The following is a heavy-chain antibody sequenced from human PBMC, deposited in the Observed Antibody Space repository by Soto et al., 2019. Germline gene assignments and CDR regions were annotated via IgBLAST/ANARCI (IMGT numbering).Heavy chain of an antibody. CDR1: GYTFTSYA. J-gene: IGHJ5*02. CDR2: INAGNGNT. CDR3: ARDTTFFGVVTPWFDP. D-gene: IGHD3-3*01. Sequence: ASVKVSCKASGYTFTSYAMHWVRQAPGQRLEWMGWINAGNGNTKYSQKFQGRVTMTTDTSTSTAYMELRSLRSDDTAVYYCARDTTFFGVVTPWFDPWGQGPLVTVSS. V-gene: IGHV1-3*01.